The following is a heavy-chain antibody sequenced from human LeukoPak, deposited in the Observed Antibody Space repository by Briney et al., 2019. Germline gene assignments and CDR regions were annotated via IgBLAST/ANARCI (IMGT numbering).Heavy chain of an antibody. CDR3: ARDPGYSGYVPTNFDY. CDR2: ISSSSSYI. D-gene: IGHD5-12*01. CDR1: GFTFSSYS. Sequence: GGSLRLSCAASGFTFSSYSMNWVRQAPGEGLEWVSSISSSSSYIYYADSVKGRFTISRDNAKHSLYLQMNSLRAEDTAVYYCARDPGYSGYVPTNFDYWGQGTLVTVSS. J-gene: IGHJ4*02. V-gene: IGHV3-21*01.